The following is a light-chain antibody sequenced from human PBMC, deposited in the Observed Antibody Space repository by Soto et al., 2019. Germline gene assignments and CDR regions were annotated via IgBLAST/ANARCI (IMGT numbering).Light chain of an antibody. V-gene: IGKV1-39*01. Sequence: IQMTQSPSSLSSSLGDRVTITCRASQSISSYLNWYQQKPGKAPKLLIYAASSLQSGVPSRFSVSGSGTDGTLTISRLKKEDGATYYGQQRYSTPWTFCQGTEVDIK. J-gene: IGKJ1*01. CDR2: AAS. CDR1: QSISSY. CDR3: QQRYSTPWT.